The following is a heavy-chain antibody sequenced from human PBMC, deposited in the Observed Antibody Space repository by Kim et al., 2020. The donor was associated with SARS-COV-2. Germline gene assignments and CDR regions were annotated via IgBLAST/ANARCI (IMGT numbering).Heavy chain of an antibody. CDR2: IYYSGST. V-gene: IGHV4-59*08. CDR3: ARTRSQGPYYYMDV. J-gene: IGHJ6*03. CDR1: GGSIGNYH. Sequence: SETLSLTCTVSGGSIGNYHWSWIRKSPGKGLEWIGFIYYSGSTNYKPSLKSRVSISIDTSKNQFSLKLGSVTAADTAVYFCARTRSQGPYYYMDVWGKGT.